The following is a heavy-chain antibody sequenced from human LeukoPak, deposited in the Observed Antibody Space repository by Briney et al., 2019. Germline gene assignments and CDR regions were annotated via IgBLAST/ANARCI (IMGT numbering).Heavy chain of an antibody. CDR1: GGTFSSYA. J-gene: IGHJ3*02. D-gene: IGHD3-22*01. V-gene: IGHV1-69*06. CDR3: ARATYYYDSSGYWGNDAFDI. Sequence: SVKVSCKASGGTFSSYAISWVRQAPGQGLEWMGGIIPIFGTANYAQKFQGRVTITADKSTSTAYMELSSLRSEDTAVYYCARATYYYDSSGYWGNDAFDIWGQGTMVTVSS. CDR2: IIPIFGTA.